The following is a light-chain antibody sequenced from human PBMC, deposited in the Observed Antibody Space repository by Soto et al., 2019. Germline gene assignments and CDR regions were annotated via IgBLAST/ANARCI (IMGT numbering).Light chain of an antibody. CDR1: QTININY. CDR3: QQYDTSPRT. CDR2: ATS. V-gene: IGKV3-20*01. Sequence: EIVLTQSPGTLSLSPGEGATLSCRGSQTININYLAWYQQKPGQAPRLLMYATSSRATGIPDRFSGSGSGTDFTLTISRLEPEDFAMYYCQQYDTSPRTFGQGTTVEI. J-gene: IGKJ1*01.